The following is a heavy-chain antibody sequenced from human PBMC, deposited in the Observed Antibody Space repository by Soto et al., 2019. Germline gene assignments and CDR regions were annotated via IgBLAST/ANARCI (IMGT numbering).Heavy chain of an antibody. CDR2: ISWNSGSI. CDR3: ARLPLLWFGELRGYYYGMDV. CDR1: GFTFDDYA. D-gene: IGHD3-10*01. Sequence: PVGSLRLSCAASGFTFDDYAMHWVRQAPGKGLEWVSGISWNSGSIGYADSVKGRFTISRDNAKNSLYLQMNSLRAGDTALYYCARLPLLWFGELRGYYYGMDVWGQGTTVTV. J-gene: IGHJ6*02. V-gene: IGHV3-9*01.